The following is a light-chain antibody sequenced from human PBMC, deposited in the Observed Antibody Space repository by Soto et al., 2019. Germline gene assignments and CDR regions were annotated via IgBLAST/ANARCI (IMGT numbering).Light chain of an antibody. J-gene: IGKJ1*01. CDR2: EAS. CDR3: QQSNNYPWT. V-gene: IGKV1-5*03. Sequence: DIQMTQSPSTLSASVGDRVTITCRASQSISSWLAWYQQKPGKAPKLLIYEASNLESGVPSRFSGCGSGTEFTLTISSLQPDDFATYYCQQSNNYPWTFGQGTKVDIK. CDR1: QSISSW.